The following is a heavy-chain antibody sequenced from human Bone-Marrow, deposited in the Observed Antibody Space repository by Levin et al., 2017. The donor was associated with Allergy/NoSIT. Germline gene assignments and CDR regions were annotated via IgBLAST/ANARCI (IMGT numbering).Heavy chain of an antibody. CDR3: ARHENMEGILLVPGAMDV. V-gene: IGHV5-51*01. Sequence: GESLKISCRGSGYSFSTYWIAWVRQMPGRGLEWMGIIYPGDSNTRYSPSFQGQVTISVDKSIRTAYLQWSSLKASDTAMYYCARHENMEGILLVPGAMDVWGQGTTVTVSS. J-gene: IGHJ6*02. CDR2: IYPGDSNT. CDR1: GYSFSTYW. D-gene: IGHD6-13*01.